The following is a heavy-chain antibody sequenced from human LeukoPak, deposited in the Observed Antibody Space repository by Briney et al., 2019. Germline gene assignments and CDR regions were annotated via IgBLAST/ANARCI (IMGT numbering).Heavy chain of an antibody. CDR1: GGSFSGYY. V-gene: IGHV4-34*01. Sequence: MSSETLSLTCAAYGGSFSGYYWSWIRQPPGKGLEWIGEINHSGSTNYNPSLKSRVTISVDTSKNQFSLKLSSVTAADTAVYYCARVVRTMIVVVITKSAYFDYWGQGTLVTVSS. CDR3: ARVVRTMIVVVITKSAYFDY. CDR2: INHSGST. D-gene: IGHD3-22*01. J-gene: IGHJ4*02.